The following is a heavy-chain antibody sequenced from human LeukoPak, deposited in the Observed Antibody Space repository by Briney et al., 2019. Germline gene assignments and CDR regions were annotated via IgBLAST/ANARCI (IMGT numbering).Heavy chain of an antibody. V-gene: IGHV1-18*01. D-gene: IGHD3-10*01. Sequence: ASVKVSCKASGYTFTSYGISWVRQAPGQGLEWMGWISAYNGNTNYAQKLQGRATMTTDTSTSTAYMELRSLRSDDTAVYYCARGTSGSYYNVDLDYWGQGTLVTVSS. CDR2: ISAYNGNT. CDR3: ARGTSGSYYNVDLDY. J-gene: IGHJ4*02. CDR1: GYTFTSYG.